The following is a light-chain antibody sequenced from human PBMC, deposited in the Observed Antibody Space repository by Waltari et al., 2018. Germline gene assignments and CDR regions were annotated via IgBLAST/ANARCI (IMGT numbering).Light chain of an antibody. CDR1: SKDVGSYHY. CDR2: DVS. CDR3: SSYTSSSTVI. J-gene: IGLJ2*01. Sequence: QSALTQPASVSVSPGQSVTLSCTGTSKDVGSYHYFSWYQQHPGKAPKLMIYDVSNRPSGVSNRFSGSKSGNTASLTISGLQAEDEADYYCSSYTSSSTVIFGGGTNLTVL. V-gene: IGLV2-14*03.